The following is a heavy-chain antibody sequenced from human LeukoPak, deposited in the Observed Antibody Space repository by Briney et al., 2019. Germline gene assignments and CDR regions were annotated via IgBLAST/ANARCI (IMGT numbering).Heavy chain of an antibody. CDR3: ARVAYDYVWGSYRAWFDP. V-gene: IGHV4-34*01. Sequence: SETLSLTCAVYGGSFSGYYWSWIRQPPGKGLEWIGEINHSGSTNYNPSLKSRVTISVDTSKNQFSLKLSSVTAADTAVYYCARVAYDYVWGSYRAWFDPWGQGTLVTVSS. D-gene: IGHD3-16*02. CDR1: GGSFSGYY. CDR2: INHSGST. J-gene: IGHJ5*02.